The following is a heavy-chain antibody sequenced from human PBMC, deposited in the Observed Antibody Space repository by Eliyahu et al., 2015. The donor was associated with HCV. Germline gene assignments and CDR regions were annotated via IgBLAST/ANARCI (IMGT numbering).Heavy chain of an antibody. CDR2: IYYRGGT. CDR3: ARSYTVTTLLDY. J-gene: IGHJ4*02. CDR1: GGSISSYY. V-gene: IGHV4-59*01. Sequence: QVQLQESGPGLVKPSETLSLTCTVSGGSISSYYWSWIRQPPRKGLEWIGYIYYRGGTNYNPSLKSRVTISVDTSKNQFSLKLSSVTAADTAVYYCARSYTVTTLLDYWGQGTLVTVSS. D-gene: IGHD4-17*01.